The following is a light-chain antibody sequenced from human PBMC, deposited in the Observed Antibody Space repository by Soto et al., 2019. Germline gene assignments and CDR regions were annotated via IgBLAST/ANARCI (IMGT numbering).Light chain of an antibody. CDR1: SSDVGAYNY. V-gene: IGLV2-14*01. CDR2: EVS. Sequence: QSALTQPASVSGSPGQSITTSCTGTSSDVGAYNYVSWYQQHPGKAPKLMIYEVSNRPSGVSNRFSGSKSGNTASLTISGLQAEDEADYYCISYTRNSTLVFGGGTKLTVL. CDR3: ISYTRNSTLV. J-gene: IGLJ2*01.